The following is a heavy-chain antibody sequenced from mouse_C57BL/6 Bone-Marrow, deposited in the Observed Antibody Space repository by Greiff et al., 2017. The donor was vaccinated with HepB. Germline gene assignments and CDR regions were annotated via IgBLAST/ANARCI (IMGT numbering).Heavy chain of an antibody. D-gene: IGHD1-1*01. Sequence: EVMLVESGGGLVQPGGSLSLSCAASGFPFTDYYMSWVRQPPGQALEWLGFIRNKANGYTTEYSASVKGRFTISRDNSQSILYLQMNALRAEDSATYDCARYDGSSYVYYAMDYWGQGTSVTVSS. J-gene: IGHJ4*01. CDR2: IRNKANGYTT. V-gene: IGHV7-3*01. CDR3: ARYDGSSYVYYAMDY. CDR1: GFPFTDYY.